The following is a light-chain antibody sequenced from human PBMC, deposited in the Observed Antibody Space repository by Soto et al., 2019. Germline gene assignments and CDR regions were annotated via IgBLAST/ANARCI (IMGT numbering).Light chain of an antibody. CDR3: QQSFTTPLT. J-gene: IGKJ4*01. Sequence: IQMTQSPSSLSACVGDRVTITCRASQSIGRFLNWHQQKPGKAPNVLINVASTLRSGVPSRFSGSGSGTDFNLTINSLQPEDFATYFCQQSFTTPLTFGGGTKVDIK. V-gene: IGKV1-39*01. CDR2: VAS. CDR1: QSIGRF.